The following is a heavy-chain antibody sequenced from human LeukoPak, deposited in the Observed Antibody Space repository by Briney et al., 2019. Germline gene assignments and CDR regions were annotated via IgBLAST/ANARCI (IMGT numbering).Heavy chain of an antibody. CDR1: GGSISSYY. D-gene: IGHD6-25*01. V-gene: IGHV4-59*08. CDR2: IYYRGST. Sequence: PSETLSLTCTVSGGSISSYYWSWIRQPPGKGLEWIGYIYYRGSTDYNPSLKSRVSMSVDTSKKQVSLKLSSVTAADTAVYYCARRSDWFDPWGQGTLVTVSS. CDR3: ARRSDWFDP. J-gene: IGHJ5*02.